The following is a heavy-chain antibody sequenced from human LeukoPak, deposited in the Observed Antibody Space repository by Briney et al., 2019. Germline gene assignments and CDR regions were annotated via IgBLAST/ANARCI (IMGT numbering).Heavy chain of an antibody. CDR2: IKQDGSEK. CDR1: GFTFSSYW. CDR3: ARAYYDFWSGYSYVFDY. V-gene: IGHV3-7*01. J-gene: IGHJ4*02. D-gene: IGHD3-3*01. Sequence: PGGSLRLSCAASGFTFSSYWMSWIRQAPGKGLEWVANIKQDGSEKYYVDSVKGRFTISRDNAKNSLYLQMNSLRAEDTAVYYCARAYYDFWSGYSYVFDYWGQGTLVTVSS.